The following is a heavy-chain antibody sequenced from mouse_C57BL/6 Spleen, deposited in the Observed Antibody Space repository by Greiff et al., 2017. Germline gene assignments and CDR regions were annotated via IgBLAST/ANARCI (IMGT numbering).Heavy chain of an antibody. CDR1: GYTFTDYE. J-gene: IGHJ2*01. D-gene: IGHD4-1*01. Sequence: QVQLQQSGAELVRPGASVTLSCKASGYTFTDYEMHWVQQTPVHGLEWIGAIDPETGGTAYNQKFRGKAILTADKASSTAYMELRSLTSEDSAVYYCTNWDESDYWGQGTTLTVSS. V-gene: IGHV1-15*01. CDR2: IDPETGGT. CDR3: TNWDESDY.